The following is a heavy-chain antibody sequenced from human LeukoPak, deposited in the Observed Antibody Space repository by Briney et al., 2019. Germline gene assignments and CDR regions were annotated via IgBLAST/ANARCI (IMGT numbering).Heavy chain of an antibody. V-gene: IGHV4-38-2*02. CDR3: ARGISDSSGEYVGYYCYY. CDR2: IYHSGST. CDR1: GYSISSCYY. Sequence: PSETLSLTCTVSGYSISSCYYWGWIRQPPGKGLEWIGSIYHSGSTYYNPSLKSRDTISVDTSHNQFSLKLSSVTAADTAVYYCARGISDSSGEYVGYYCYYWGQGTLVTVSS. J-gene: IGHJ4*02. D-gene: IGHD3-22*01.